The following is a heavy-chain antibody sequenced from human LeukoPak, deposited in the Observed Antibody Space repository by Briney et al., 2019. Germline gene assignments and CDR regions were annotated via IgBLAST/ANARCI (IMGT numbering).Heavy chain of an antibody. CDR2: FDPEDGET. D-gene: IGHD3-22*01. V-gene: IGHV1-24*01. CDR1: GYTLTELS. CDR3: ATGTTYYYDSSGYYYRNY. J-gene: IGHJ4*02. Sequence: ASVKVSCKVSGYTLTELSMHWVRQAPGKGLEWMGGFDPEDGETIYAQKFQGRVTMTEDTSTDTAYMELSSLRSEDTAVYYCATGTTYYYDSSGYYYRNYWGQGTLVTVSS.